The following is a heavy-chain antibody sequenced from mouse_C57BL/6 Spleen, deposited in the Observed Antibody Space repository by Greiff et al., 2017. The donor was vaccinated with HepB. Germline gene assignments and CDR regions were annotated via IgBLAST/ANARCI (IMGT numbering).Heavy chain of an antibody. CDR2: INPNNGGT. V-gene: IGHV1-22*01. Sequence: EVQLQQSGPELVKPGASVKMSCQASGYTFTDYNMHWVKQSHGKSLEWFGYINPNNGGTSYNQKFKGKATLTVNKSSSTAYMELRSLTSEDSAVYDCASANSGFAYWGQGTLVTVSA. D-gene: IGHD4-1*01. J-gene: IGHJ3*01. CDR3: ASANSGFAY. CDR1: GYTFTDYN.